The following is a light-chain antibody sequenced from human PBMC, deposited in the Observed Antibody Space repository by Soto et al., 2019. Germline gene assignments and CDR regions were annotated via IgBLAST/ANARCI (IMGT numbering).Light chain of an antibody. Sequence: EIVLTQSPATRSLSPGERATLSCSASQSVSSYLAWYQLKPGQAHRLLIYNASNRATGIPARFTGSGSGTGFTLPSSSLEREDFAVYYCQQRSNWPPITFGQETRLEIK. CDR1: QSVSSY. V-gene: IGKV3-11*01. CDR3: QQRSNWPPIT. J-gene: IGKJ5*01. CDR2: NAS.